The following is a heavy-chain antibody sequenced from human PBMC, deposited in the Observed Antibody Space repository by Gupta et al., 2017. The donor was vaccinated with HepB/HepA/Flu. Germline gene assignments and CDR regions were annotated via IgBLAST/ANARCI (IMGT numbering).Heavy chain of an antibody. D-gene: IGHD2-2*01. J-gene: IGHJ2*01. Sequence: QLQLQESGPGLVKPSETLSLTCTVSGGSISSSSYYWGWIRQPPGKGLEWIGSIYYSGSTYYHPSLKSRVTIAVDTSKNQFSRKLSSVTAADTAGEDCATLPAAPYWYFDLWGRGTRGTVS. V-gene: IGHV4-39*01. CDR1: GGSISSSSYY. CDR2: IYYSGST. CDR3: ATLPAAPYWYFDL.